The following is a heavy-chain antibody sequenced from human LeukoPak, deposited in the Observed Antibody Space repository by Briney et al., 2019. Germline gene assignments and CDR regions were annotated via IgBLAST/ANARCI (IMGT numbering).Heavy chain of an antibody. CDR2: IYYSGTT. J-gene: IGHJ4*02. Sequence: SETLSLTCTVSGGSFSSSGSYWGWLRQPPGKGLEWLGSIYYSGTTYYNPSLKSRVTISVDTSKSQFSLKLTSVTAADTALYYCARTYYGSENYYDYWGQGILVTVSS. D-gene: IGHD3-10*01. CDR1: GGSFSSSGSY. V-gene: IGHV4-39*01. CDR3: ARTYYGSENYYDY.